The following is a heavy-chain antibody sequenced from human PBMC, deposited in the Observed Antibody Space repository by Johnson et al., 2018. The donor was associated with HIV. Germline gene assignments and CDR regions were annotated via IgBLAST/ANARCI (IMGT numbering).Heavy chain of an antibody. J-gene: IGHJ3*02. CDR1: GFTFDDYA. D-gene: IGHD6-13*01. V-gene: IGHV3-9*01. CDR3: AKVDSSSWYLGAFDI. CDR2: ISWNSGSI. Sequence: VQLVESGGGLVQPGRSLRLSCAASGFTFDDYAMHWVRQAPGKGLEWVSGISWNSGSIGYADSVKGRFTISRDNAKNSLYLQMNSLRAEDTALYYCAKVDSSSWYLGAFDIWGQGTMVTVSP.